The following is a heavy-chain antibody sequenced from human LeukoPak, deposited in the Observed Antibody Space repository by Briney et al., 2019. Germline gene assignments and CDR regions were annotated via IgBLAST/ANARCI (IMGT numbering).Heavy chain of an antibody. D-gene: IGHD3/OR15-3a*01. J-gene: IGHJ6*03. CDR3: ARDVGLMDYYYYMDV. CDR1: GYTFTGYY. V-gene: IGHV1-2*02. Sequence: GASVKVSCKASGYTFTGYYMHWVRQAPGQGLEWMGWINPNSGGTNYAQKFQGRVTMTRDTSISTAYMELSRLRSDDTAVYYCARDVGLMDYYYYMDVWGKGTTVTISS. CDR2: INPNSGGT.